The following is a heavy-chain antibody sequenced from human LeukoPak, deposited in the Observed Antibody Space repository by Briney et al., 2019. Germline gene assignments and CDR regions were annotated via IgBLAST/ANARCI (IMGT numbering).Heavy chain of an antibody. Sequence: ASVKLSCKASGYTFTSYGISWVRQAPGQGLEWMGWISAYNGNTNYAQKLQGRVTMTTDTSTSTAYMELRSLRSDDTAVYYCARDGMRACAILATRARPGYYYYYMDVWGKGTTVTVSS. CDR1: GYTFTSYG. V-gene: IGHV1-18*01. J-gene: IGHJ6*03. D-gene: IGHD5-12*01. CDR3: ARDGMRACAILATRARPGYYYYYMDV. CDR2: ISAYNGNT.